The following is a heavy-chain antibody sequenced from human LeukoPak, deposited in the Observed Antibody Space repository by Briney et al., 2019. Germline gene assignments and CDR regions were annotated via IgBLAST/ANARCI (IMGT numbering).Heavy chain of an antibody. Sequence: ASVKVSCKASGGTFSSYGISWVRQAPGQGLEWMGRIIPIFGIANYAQKFQGRVTITADKSTSTDYMELSSLRFEDTAVYYCAREARGYSYDLGSYGFDYWVQGTLVTVSS. CDR1: GGTFSSYG. D-gene: IGHD5-18*01. CDR2: IIPIFGIA. J-gene: IGHJ4*02. V-gene: IGHV1-69*04. CDR3: AREARGYSYDLGSYGFDY.